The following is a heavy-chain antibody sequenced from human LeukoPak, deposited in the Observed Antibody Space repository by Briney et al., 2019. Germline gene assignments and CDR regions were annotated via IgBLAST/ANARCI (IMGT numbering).Heavy chain of an antibody. J-gene: IGHJ4*02. V-gene: IGHV3-23*01. CDR2: ISGSGGRT. CDR1: GFTFSNYG. Sequence: GGSLRLSCAASGFTFSNYGMNWVRQAPGKGLEWVSGISGSGGRTDYADSVKGRFTISRDNFKKILYLEMSPLRVEDTAVYYCLRGDRRDYWGQGTLVTVSS. CDR3: LRGDRRDY.